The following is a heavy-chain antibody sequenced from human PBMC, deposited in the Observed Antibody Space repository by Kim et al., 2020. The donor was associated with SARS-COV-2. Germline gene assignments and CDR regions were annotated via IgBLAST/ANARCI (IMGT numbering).Heavy chain of an antibody. V-gene: IGHV4-34*01. D-gene: IGHD3-16*01. J-gene: IGHJ6*02. CDR2: INHSGST. CDR1: GGSFSGYY. Sequence: SETLSLTCAVYGGSFSGYYWSWIRQPPGKGLEWLGEINHSGSTNYNPSLKSRVTISVDTSQNQFSLKLSSVTAADTAVYYCARAPYVGPYYYYGMDVWG. CDR3: ARAPYVGPYYYYGMDV.